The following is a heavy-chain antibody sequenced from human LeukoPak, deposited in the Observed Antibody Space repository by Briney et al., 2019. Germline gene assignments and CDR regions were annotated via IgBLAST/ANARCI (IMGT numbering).Heavy chain of an antibody. CDR2: INHGGGT. CDR3: AKLEYWVRY. J-gene: IGHJ4*02. Sequence: SETLSLTCNVSGGSVIRSKYYWAWIRQPPGKGLEWIATINHGGGTHENPSLKSRVTISVDTSTNNFSLNLSSVTAADTAVYYCAKLEYWVRYWGRGTLVTVSS. V-gene: IGHV4-39*02. D-gene: IGHD2/OR15-2a*01. CDR1: GGSVIRSKYY.